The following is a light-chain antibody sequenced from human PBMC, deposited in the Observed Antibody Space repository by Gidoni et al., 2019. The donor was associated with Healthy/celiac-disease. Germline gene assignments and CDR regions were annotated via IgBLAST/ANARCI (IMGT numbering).Light chain of an antibody. CDR1: PSVLYSSNNRNY. V-gene: IGKV4-1*01. CDR3: QQYYSTPYT. Sequence: DIVMTQSPDSLPVSLGERATINCKSSPSVLYSSNNRNYLAWYQQKPGQPPKLLIYWASTRESGVPDRFSGSGSGTDFTLTISSLQAEDVAVYYCQQYYSTPYTFGQGTKVEIK. CDR2: WAS. J-gene: IGKJ2*01.